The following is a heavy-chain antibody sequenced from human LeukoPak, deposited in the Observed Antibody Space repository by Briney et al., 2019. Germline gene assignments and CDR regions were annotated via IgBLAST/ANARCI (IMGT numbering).Heavy chain of an antibody. J-gene: IGHJ4*02. Sequence: GGSLRLSCAASGFTFSSYAMHWVRQAPDKGLEWVAVISYDGSNKYYADSVKGRFTISRDNSKNTLYLQMNSLRAEDTAVYYCARGTTYDWGQGTLVTVSS. V-gene: IGHV3-30*04. CDR2: ISYDGSNK. D-gene: IGHD2/OR15-2a*01. CDR1: GFTFSSYA. CDR3: ARGTTYD.